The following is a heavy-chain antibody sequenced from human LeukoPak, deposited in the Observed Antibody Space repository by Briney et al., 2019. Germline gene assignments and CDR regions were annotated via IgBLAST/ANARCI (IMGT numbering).Heavy chain of an antibody. CDR1: GYTFTSYW. Sequence: GESLKISCQGSGYTFTSYWIGWVRQMPVKGLEWMGSIYPGDSDTKYSPSFQGQVTISVDKSTNTAYLQWKSLKASDTAMYYCARGDVVRGVSWFDPWGQGALVTVSS. D-gene: IGHD2-21*02. J-gene: IGHJ5*02. CDR2: IYPGDSDT. CDR3: ARGDVVRGVSWFDP. V-gene: IGHV5-51*01.